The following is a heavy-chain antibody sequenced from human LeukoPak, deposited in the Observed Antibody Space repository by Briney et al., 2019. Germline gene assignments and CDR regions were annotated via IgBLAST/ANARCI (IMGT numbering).Heavy chain of an antibody. CDR1: GFTFSSYA. V-gene: IGHV3-23*01. Sequence: GGSLRLSCAASGFTFSSYAMSWVRQAPGKGLECVSGISGSGGSTHYADSVRGRFTISRDNSKNTLYLRMNSLRAEDTAVYYCAKHPPSTRHYYYYMDVWGKGTTVTVSS. J-gene: IGHJ6*03. CDR2: ISGSGGST. CDR3: AKHPPSTRHYYYYMDV. D-gene: IGHD5/OR15-5a*01.